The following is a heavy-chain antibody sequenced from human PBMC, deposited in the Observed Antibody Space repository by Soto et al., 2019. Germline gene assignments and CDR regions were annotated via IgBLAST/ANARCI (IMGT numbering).Heavy chain of an antibody. CDR2: MNPNSGNT. V-gene: IGHV1-8*01. CDR1: GYTFTSYD. CDR3: ARERRDGYDN. D-gene: IGHD6-25*01. J-gene: IGHJ4*02. Sequence: QVQLVQSGAEVKKPGASVQVSCKASGYTFTSYDINWVRQTTGQGLERMGWMNPNSGNTAYAQKFQGGVTMTSNTSTSTAYMELSSLRSEDTAVDACARERRDGYDNWGQGTLVTVSS.